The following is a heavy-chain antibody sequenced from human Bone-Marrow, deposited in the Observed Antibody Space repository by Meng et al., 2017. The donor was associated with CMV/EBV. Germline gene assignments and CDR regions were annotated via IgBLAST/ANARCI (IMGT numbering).Heavy chain of an antibody. CDR1: GYTFNDYR. V-gene: IGHV3-30*02. J-gene: IGHJ6*02. D-gene: IGHD1-7*01. Sequence: GESLKISCEASGYTFNDYRMHWVRQAPGKGLEWVAYIRYDGSDKYYVDSVKGRFTISRDNAKNSLYLQMNNLRAEDTAVYYCAREKTGTTYENYYYYYGMDVWGQGTAVTVSS. CDR2: IRYDGSDK. CDR3: AREKTGTTYENYYYYYGMDV.